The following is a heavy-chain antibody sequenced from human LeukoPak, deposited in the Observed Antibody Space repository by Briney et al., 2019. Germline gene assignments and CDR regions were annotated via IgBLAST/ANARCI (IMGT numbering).Heavy chain of an antibody. Sequence: GGSLRLSCAASGFTFSSYSMNWVRQAPGKGLEWVSSISSSSSYIYYADSVKGRFTISRDNAKNSLYLQMNSLRAEDTAVYYCARGRTLCSSTSCHYFDYWGQGTLVTVSS. V-gene: IGHV3-21*01. D-gene: IGHD2-2*01. CDR2: ISSSSSYI. J-gene: IGHJ4*02. CDR1: GFTFSSYS. CDR3: ARGRTLCSSTSCHYFDY.